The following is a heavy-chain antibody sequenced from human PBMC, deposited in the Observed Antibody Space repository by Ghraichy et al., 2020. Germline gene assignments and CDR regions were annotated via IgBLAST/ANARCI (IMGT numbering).Heavy chain of an antibody. CDR1: GGSFSGYF. J-gene: IGHJ6*03. CDR3: ARGGYYMDV. Sequence: SQTLSLTCAVYGGSFSGYFWSWIRQPPGKGLEWIGEINHSGSTNYNPSLKSRVTISVDTSKNQFSLKLSSVTAADTAVYYCARGGYYMDVWGKGTTVTVSS. CDR2: INHSGST. V-gene: IGHV4-34*01.